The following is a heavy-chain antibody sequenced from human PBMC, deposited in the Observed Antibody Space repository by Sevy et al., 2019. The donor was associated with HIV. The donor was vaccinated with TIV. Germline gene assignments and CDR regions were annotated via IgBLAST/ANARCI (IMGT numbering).Heavy chain of an antibody. J-gene: IGHJ4*02. CDR1: GYTLTELS. V-gene: IGHV1-24*01. CDR3: ATTKDYYDSSGYPFDY. CDR2: FDPEDDEK. D-gene: IGHD3-22*01. Sequence: ASVKVSFRVSGYTLTELSVHWVRQAPGKGLEWMATFDPEDDEKIYAQKFQGRVTMTEDTSTDTAYMELSSLRSEDTAVYYCATTKDYYDSSGYPFDYWGQGTLVTVSS.